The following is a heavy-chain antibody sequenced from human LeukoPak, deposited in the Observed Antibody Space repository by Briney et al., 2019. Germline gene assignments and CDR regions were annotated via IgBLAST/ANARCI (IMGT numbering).Heavy chain of an antibody. D-gene: IGHD6-13*01. Sequence: ASVKVSCKASGYTFTSYGISWVRQAPGQGLEWMGWISAYNGNTNYAQTLQGRVTMTTDTSTSTAYMELRSLRSDDTAVYYCARDQKGSSSWYEENYFDYWGQGTLVTVSS. CDR3: ARDQKGSSSWYEENYFDY. J-gene: IGHJ4*02. CDR1: GYTFTSYG. V-gene: IGHV1-18*01. CDR2: ISAYNGNT.